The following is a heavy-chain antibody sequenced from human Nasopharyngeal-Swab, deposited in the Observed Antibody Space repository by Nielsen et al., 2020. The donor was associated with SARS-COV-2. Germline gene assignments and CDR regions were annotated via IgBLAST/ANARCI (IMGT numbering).Heavy chain of an antibody. CDR1: GYTFTGYY. V-gene: IGHV1-2*02. CDR2: INPNSGGT. J-gene: IGHJ3*02. Sequence: ASVQVSCKASGYTFTGYYMHWVRQAPGQGLEWMGWINPNSGGTNYAQKFQGRVTMTRDTSISTAYMELSRLRSDDTAVYYCARESGSSSDAFDIWGQGTMVTVSS. CDR3: ARESGSSSDAFDI. D-gene: IGHD1-26*01.